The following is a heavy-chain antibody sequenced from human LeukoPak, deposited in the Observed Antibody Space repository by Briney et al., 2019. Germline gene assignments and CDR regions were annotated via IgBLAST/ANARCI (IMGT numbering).Heavy chain of an antibody. CDR2: IYYSGST. Sequence: SETLSLTCTVSGGSISSSSYYWGWIRQPPGKGLEWIGSIYYSGSTYYNPSLKSRVTISVDTSKNQFSLKLSSVTAADTAVYYCARRPSKRGYSYGYPRWFDPWGQGTLVTVSS. CDR3: ARRPSKRGYSYGYPRWFDP. V-gene: IGHV4-39*07. D-gene: IGHD5-18*01. CDR1: GGSISSSSYY. J-gene: IGHJ5*02.